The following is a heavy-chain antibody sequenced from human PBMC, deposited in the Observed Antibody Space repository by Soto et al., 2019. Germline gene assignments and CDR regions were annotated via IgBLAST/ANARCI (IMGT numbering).Heavy chain of an antibody. CDR1: GFMFSNNG. CDR2: ISYDGSET. Sequence: QVQLVESGGGVVHPGRSLSLSCAGSGFMFSNNGMHWVRRAPGKGLEWVAFISYDGSETFYADSVKGRFTISRDNSKSTLFLHMSSLKNEETAVYYCAITSVADASFDYWGQGTLVTVSS. V-gene: IGHV3-30*03. J-gene: IGHJ4*02. D-gene: IGHD4-4*01. CDR3: AITSVADASFDY.